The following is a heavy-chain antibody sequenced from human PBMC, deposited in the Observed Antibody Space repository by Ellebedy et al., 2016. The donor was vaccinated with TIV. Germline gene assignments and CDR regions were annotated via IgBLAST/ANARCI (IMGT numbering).Heavy chain of an antibody. CDR3: ARWGPYSGTFQGPFDF. Sequence: AASVKVSCKASGGTFSSYAINWVRQAPGQGLEWVGRIIPILNVVNYARKFQGRVTITADRSTNIVYLELSSLRFEDTAVYYCARWGPYSGTFQGPFDFWGQGVLVTVSS. CDR2: IIPILNVV. CDR1: GGTFSSYA. J-gene: IGHJ4*02. V-gene: IGHV1-69*04. D-gene: IGHD5-12*01.